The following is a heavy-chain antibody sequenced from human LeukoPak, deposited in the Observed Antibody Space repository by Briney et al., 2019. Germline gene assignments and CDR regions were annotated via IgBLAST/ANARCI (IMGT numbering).Heavy chain of an antibody. J-gene: IGHJ5*02. V-gene: IGHV4-30-4*01. Sequence: SETLSLTCTVSGGSISSAYYYWSWVRQPPGKGLEWIGYIPYSGSTYYTPSLKSRVSISVDTSKNQFSLRLTSVTAADSAVYYCARGSSVLEPANWFDPWGQGTLVTVSS. D-gene: IGHD2-2*01. CDR1: GGSISSAYYY. CDR2: IPYSGST. CDR3: ARGSSVLEPANWFDP.